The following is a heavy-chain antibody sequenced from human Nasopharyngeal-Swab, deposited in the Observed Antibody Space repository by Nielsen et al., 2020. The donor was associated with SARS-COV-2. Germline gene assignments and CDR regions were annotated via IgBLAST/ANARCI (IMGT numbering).Heavy chain of an antibody. J-gene: IGHJ3*02. Sequence: SETLSLTCTVSGGSISSYYWSWIRQPPGKGLEWIGYIYYSGSTNYNPSLKSQVTISVDTSKNQFSLKLSSVTAADTAVYYCARHDWAYYDILTGYVVNAFDIWGQGTMVTVSS. V-gene: IGHV4-59*08. CDR3: ARHDWAYYDILTGYVVNAFDI. D-gene: IGHD3-9*01. CDR1: GGSISSYY. CDR2: IYYSGST.